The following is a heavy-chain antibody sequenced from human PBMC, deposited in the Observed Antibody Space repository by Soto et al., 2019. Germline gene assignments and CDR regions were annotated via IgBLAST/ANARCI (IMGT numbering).Heavy chain of an antibody. CDR2: IIPIFGTA. Sequence: EASVKVSCKASGGTFSSYAISWVRQAPGQGLEWMGGIIPIFGTANYAQKFQGRVTITADESTSTDYMELSRLRSEDTAVYYCARYLELWLGMDVWGQGTTVTVSS. CDR1: GGTFSSYA. J-gene: IGHJ6*02. V-gene: IGHV1-69*13. CDR3: ARYLELWLGMDV. D-gene: IGHD5-18*01.